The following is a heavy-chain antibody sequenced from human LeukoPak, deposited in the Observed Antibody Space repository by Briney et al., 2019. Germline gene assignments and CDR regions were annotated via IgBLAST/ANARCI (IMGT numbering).Heavy chain of an antibody. J-gene: IGHJ6*03. CDR1: GGSISSYY. CDR3: ARDERSRYYYMDV. Sequence: PSETLSLTCTVSGGSISSYYWSWIRQPPGKGLEWIGYIYYSGSTKYNPSLKSRVTISVDTPKNQFSLKLSSVTAADTAVYYCARDERSRYYYMDVWGKGTTVTVSS. V-gene: IGHV4-59*01. CDR2: IYYSGST.